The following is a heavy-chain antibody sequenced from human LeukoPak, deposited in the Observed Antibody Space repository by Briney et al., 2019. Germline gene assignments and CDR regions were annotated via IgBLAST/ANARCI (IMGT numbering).Heavy chain of an antibody. D-gene: IGHD6-13*01. V-gene: IGHV4-59*01. CDR2: IYYSGST. J-gene: IGHJ6*02. CDR1: GGSISSYY. Sequence: PSETLSLTCTVSGGSISSYYWSWIRQPPGKGLEWIWCIYYSGSTNYNPSLKSRVTISVDTSKKQFSLKLSSVTAADTAVYYCARGKHSSSWYYYYGMDVWGQGTTVTVSS. CDR3: ARGKHSSSWYYYYGMDV.